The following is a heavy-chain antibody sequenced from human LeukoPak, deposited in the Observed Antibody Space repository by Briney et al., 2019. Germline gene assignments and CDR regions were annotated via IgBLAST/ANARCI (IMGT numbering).Heavy chain of an antibody. CDR2: IYHSGST. J-gene: IGHJ4*02. CDR3: ARGRGYCSGGSCRGFDY. V-gene: IGHV4-38-2*01. D-gene: IGHD2-15*01. CDR1: GYSISSGYY. Sequence: SETLSLTCAVSGYSISSGYYWGWIRQPPGKGLEWIGSIYHSGSTYYNPSLKSRVTISVDTSKNQFSLKLSSVTAADTAVYYCARGRGYCSGGSCRGFDYWGQGTLVTVSS.